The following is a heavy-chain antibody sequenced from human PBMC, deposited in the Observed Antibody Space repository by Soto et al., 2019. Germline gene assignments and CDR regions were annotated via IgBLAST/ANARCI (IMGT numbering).Heavy chain of an antibody. CDR3: ARHYYDSTSERGPSDY. CDR1: GYSFTSYW. Sequence: GESLKISCKGSGYSFTSYWIGWVRQMPGKGLEWMGIIYPGDSDTRYSLSFQGQVTISADKSISTAYLQWSSLKASDTAMYYCARHYYDSTSERGPSDYWGQGTLVTVSS. V-gene: IGHV5-51*01. J-gene: IGHJ4*02. D-gene: IGHD3-22*01. CDR2: IYPGDSDT.